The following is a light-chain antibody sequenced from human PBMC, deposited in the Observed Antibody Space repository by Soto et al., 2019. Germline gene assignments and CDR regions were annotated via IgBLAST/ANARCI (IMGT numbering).Light chain of an antibody. Sequence: QSALTQPASVSGSLGQSITISCTGTRTDIGGYNYVSWYQQYPGKAPKLVICEVTSRPSGISDRFSGSKSGNTASLTISGLQAEDEADYYCQSYDSGLSGSEVFGTGTKLTVL. CDR1: RTDIGGYNY. CDR2: EVT. CDR3: QSYDSGLSGSEV. V-gene: IGLV2-14*01. J-gene: IGLJ1*01.